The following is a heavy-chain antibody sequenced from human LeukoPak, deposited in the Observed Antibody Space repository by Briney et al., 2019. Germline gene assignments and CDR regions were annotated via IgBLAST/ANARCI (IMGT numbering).Heavy chain of an antibody. CDR3: AELGITMIGGV. CDR1: GFTLSSLR. Sequence: GGSLRLSCAASGFTLSSLRMNWVRQAPGKGLEWVSDISRSSSEIHYADSVTGRFTISRDNAKNSLYLQMNSLRAEDTAVYYCAELGITMIGGVWGKGTTVTISS. J-gene: IGHJ6*04. V-gene: IGHV3-21*05. D-gene: IGHD3-10*02. CDR2: ISRSSSEI.